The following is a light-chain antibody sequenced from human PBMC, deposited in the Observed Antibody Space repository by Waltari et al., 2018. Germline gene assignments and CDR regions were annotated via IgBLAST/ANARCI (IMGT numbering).Light chain of an antibody. Sequence: QLVLTQSPSASASLGASVKLTCTLSSGHSSNVIAWLQQQPEKGPRYLMKVNSDGSHSKGDEIPDRFSGSSSGTERYLTVSSLQSEDEADYYCQTGGHGTWVFGGGTKLTGL. CDR2: VNSDGSH. CDR3: QTGGHGTWV. J-gene: IGLJ3*02. V-gene: IGLV4-69*01. CDR1: SGHSSNV.